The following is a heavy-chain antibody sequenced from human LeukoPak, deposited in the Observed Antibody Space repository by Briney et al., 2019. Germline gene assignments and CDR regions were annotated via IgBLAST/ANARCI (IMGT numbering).Heavy chain of an antibody. CDR1: GFTFSSYA. Sequence: GGSLRLSCAASGFTFSSYAMSWVRQAPGKGLEWVSAISGSDGSTYYADSVKGRFTISRDNSKNTLYLQMNSLRAEDTAVYYCAKYLGRWELLDYWGQGTLVTVSS. J-gene: IGHJ4*02. V-gene: IGHV3-23*01. CDR3: AKYLGRWELLDY. D-gene: IGHD1-26*01. CDR2: ISGSDGST.